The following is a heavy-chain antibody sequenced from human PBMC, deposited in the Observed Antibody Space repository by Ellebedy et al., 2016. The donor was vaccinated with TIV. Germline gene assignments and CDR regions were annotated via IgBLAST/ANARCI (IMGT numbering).Heavy chain of an antibody. D-gene: IGHD3-10*01. CDR1: GGTFSSYA. CDR2: IIPILGIA. CDR3: ARAPSIVYGSGSYRFGP. V-gene: IGHV1-69*04. Sequence: AASVKVSCKASGGTFSSYAISWVRQAPGQGLEWMGRIIPILGIANYAQKFQGRVTITADKSTSTAYMELSSLRSEDTAVYYCARAPSIVYGSGSYRFGPWGQGTLLTVSS. J-gene: IGHJ5*02.